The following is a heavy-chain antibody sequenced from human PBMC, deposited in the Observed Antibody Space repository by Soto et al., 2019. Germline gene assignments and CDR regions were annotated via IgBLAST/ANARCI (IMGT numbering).Heavy chain of an antibody. J-gene: IGHJ4*02. CDR2: INHSGST. V-gene: IGHV4-34*01. D-gene: IGHD2-15*01. CDR3: ARGCNYCSGGSCYCGGVRY. Sequence: QVQLQQWGAGLLKPSETLSLTCAVYGGSFSGYYWSWIRQPPGKGLEWIGEINHSGSTNYNPSLKSRVTISVATYKIQFSLKLSSVTAADTAVYYCARGCNYCSGGSCYCGGVRYWGQGTLVTVSS. CDR1: GGSFSGYY.